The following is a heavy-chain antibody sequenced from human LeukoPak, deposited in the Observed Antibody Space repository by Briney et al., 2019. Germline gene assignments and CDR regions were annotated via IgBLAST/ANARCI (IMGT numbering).Heavy chain of an antibody. J-gene: IGHJ5*02. CDR3: AKKYSTGLDP. D-gene: IGHD1-26*01. CDR2: MSYDGSNK. Sequence: GRSLRLSCAASGFTFNNYAIHWVRQAPGKGLEWVAVMSYDGSNKYYADSVKGRFTISRDNSKNTLYLQMNSLRGEDTAVYYCAKKYSTGLDPWGQGTLVTVSS. CDR1: GFTFNNYA. V-gene: IGHV3-30*04.